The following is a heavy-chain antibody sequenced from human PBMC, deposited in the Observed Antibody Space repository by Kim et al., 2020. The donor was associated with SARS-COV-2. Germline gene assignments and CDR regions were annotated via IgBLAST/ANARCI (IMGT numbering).Heavy chain of an antibody. CDR3: ATDDHSSGSYRRFNS. Sequence: GGSLRLSCAASGFTFSGDLIHWVRQAPGKGLEWVALISLDGSNTFYSDSVKGRFSVSRDTSKNTLDLQMNSLRPDDTAVYYCATDDHSSGSYRRFNSWGQGNLVTVSS. D-gene: IGHD3-22*01. CDR1: GFTFSGDL. V-gene: IGHV3-30*04. J-gene: IGHJ4*02. CDR2: ISLDGSNT.